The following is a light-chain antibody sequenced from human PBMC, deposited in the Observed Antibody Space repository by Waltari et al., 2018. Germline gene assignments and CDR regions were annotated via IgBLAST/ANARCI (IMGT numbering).Light chain of an antibody. CDR3: MQTLQTPPT. CDR2: LAS. V-gene: IGKV2-28*01. CDR1: QSLLHSNGYNY. Sequence: DIVMTQSPLSLPVTPGEPASISCRSSQSLLHSNGYNYLSWYLQKPGQSPQLLIYLASYRASGVPDRFSGSGSDTDFTLKISKVEAEDVGVFFCMQTLQTPPTFGGGTKVGTK. J-gene: IGKJ4*01.